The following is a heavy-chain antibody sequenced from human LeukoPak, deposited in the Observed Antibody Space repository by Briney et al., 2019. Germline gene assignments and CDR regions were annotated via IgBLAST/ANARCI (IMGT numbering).Heavy chain of an antibody. CDR2: ISAYNGNT. CDR3: ARDRVYYYDSSGYYPFDY. J-gene: IGHJ4*02. Sequence: ASVKVSCKASGYTFTSYGISWVRQAPGQGLEWMGWISAYNGNTNYAQKLQGRVTMTTDTSTSTAYTELRSLRSDDTAVYYCARDRVYYYDSSGYYPFDYWGQGTLVTVSS. D-gene: IGHD3-22*01. V-gene: IGHV1-18*01. CDR1: GYTFTSYG.